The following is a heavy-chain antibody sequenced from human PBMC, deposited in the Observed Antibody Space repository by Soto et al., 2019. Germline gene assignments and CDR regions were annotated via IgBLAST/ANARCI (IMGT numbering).Heavy chain of an antibody. CDR3: ARDGMRPLNY. CDR1: GFIFSGYW. V-gene: IGHV3-7*01. CDR2: IKQDGSEK. Sequence: TGGSLRLSCAASGFIFSGYWMSWARQAPGKGLEWVANIKQDGSEKNYVDSVKGRFTMSRDNGKNSLYLQMSSLRAEDTAVYYCARDGMRPLNYWGQGTLVTVSS. D-gene: IGHD1-1*01. J-gene: IGHJ4*02.